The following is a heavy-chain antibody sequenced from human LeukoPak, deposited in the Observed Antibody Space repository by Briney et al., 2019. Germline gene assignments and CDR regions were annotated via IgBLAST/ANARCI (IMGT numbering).Heavy chain of an antibody. J-gene: IGHJ5*02. CDR2: ISAYNGNT. V-gene: IGHV1-18*01. Sequence: ASVKVSCKASGYTFTSYGISWVRQAPGQGLEWMGWISAYNGNTNYAQKLQGRVTMTTDTSPSTAYMELRSLRSDDTAVYYCARGKFRLSDSWFDPWGQGTLVTVSS. CDR1: GYTFTSYG. D-gene: IGHD3-16*01. CDR3: ARGKFRLSDSWFDP.